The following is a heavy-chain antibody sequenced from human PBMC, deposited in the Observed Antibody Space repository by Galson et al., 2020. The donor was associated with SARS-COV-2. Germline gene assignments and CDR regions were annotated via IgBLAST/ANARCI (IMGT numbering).Heavy chain of an antibody. D-gene: IGHD5-18*01. Sequence: GGSLRLSCAASGFTFSTSWMNWVRQAPGKGLEWVANINPDGSSINYMDSVKGRFTISRDNAENSLYLQMNSLGAGDTAVYYCATDSHYSTFDYRGQGTLVTVSS. CDR2: INPDGSSI. CDR3: ATDSHYSTFDY. J-gene: IGHJ4*02. V-gene: IGHV3-7*01. CDR1: GFTFSTSW.